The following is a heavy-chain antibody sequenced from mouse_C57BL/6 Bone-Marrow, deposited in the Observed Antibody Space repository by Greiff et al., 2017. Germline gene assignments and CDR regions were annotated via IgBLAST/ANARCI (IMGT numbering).Heavy chain of an antibody. V-gene: IGHV5-9*01. J-gene: IGHJ4*01. CDR1: GFTFSSYT. CDR2: ISGGGGNT. Sequence: EVMLVESGGGLVKPGGSLKLSCAASGFTFSSYTMSWVRQTPEKRLEWVATISGGGGNTYYPDSVKGRFTISRDNAKNPLYLQMSSLRSEDTALYYCARTYYAMDYWGQGTSVTVSS. CDR3: ARTYYAMDY.